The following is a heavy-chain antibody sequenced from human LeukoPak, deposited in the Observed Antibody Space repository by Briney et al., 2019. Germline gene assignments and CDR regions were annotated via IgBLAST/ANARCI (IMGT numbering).Heavy chain of an antibody. J-gene: IGHJ3*02. Sequence: SETLSLTRTVSGGSISSYYWSWIRQPPGKGLEWIGYIYYSGSTNYNPSLKSRVTISVDTSKNQFSLKLSSVTAADTAVYYCARAEGSYYGRKAFDIWGQGTMVTVSS. D-gene: IGHD1-26*01. CDR1: GGSISSYY. CDR3: ARAEGSYYGRKAFDI. CDR2: IYYSGST. V-gene: IGHV4-59*01.